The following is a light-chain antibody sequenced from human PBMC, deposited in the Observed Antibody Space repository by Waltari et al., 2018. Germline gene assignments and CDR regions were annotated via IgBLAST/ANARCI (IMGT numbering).Light chain of an antibody. CDR2: GVN. J-gene: IGLJ3*02. CDR1: SSDIGSYNV. V-gene: IGLV2-23*02. Sequence: QSALTQPASVSGSRGQSITISCTGSSSDIGSYNVVSWYQHHPGKAPKLLIFGVNNRPYGVSNRFSGSKSGNTASLTISGLQAEDEADYYCSSYAGSVVFGGGTKLTVL. CDR3: SSYAGSVV.